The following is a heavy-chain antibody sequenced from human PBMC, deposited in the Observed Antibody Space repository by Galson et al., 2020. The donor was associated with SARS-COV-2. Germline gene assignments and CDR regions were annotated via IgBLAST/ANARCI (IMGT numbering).Heavy chain of an antibody. J-gene: IGHJ6*02. Sequence: SVKVSCKASGGSFTSYSIDWVRQAPGQGLEWMGGIIPVLGLAKYAQKFQGRVTITADRSTSTAYMELSSLISEDTAVYFCARDPGPVQLERRLSSNGLDVWGQGTTVTVSS. CDR2: IIPVLGLA. D-gene: IGHD1-1*01. CDR1: GGSFTSYS. CDR3: ARDPGPVQLERRLSSNGLDV. V-gene: IGHV1-69*10.